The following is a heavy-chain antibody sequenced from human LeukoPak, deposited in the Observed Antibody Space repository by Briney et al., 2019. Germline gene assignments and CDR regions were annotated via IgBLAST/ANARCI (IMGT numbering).Heavy chain of an antibody. V-gene: IGHV4-59*01. CDR2: IHYSGNN. CDR3: ARGIGSGYTDD. D-gene: IGHD3-22*01. J-gene: IGHJ4*02. CDR1: GDSISSYY. Sequence: SETLSLTCTVSGDSISSYYWTWIRQPPGKGLEWIGYIHYSGNNNYNPSLKSRVTISLDTSKNQFSLKLKSVTAADTAVYYCARGIGSGYTDDWGQGTLVTVSS.